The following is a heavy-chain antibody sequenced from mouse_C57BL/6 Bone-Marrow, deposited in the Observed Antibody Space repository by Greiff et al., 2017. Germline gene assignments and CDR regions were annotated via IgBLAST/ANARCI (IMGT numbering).Heavy chain of an antibody. V-gene: IGHV1-76*01. Sequence: VKVVESGAELVRPGASVKLSCKASGYTFTDYYINWVKQRPGQGLEWIARIYPGSGNTYYNEKFKGKATLTAEKSSSTAYMQLSSLTSEDSAVYFCARDGNYGFAYWGQGTLVTVSA. J-gene: IGHJ3*01. D-gene: IGHD2-1*01. CDR2: IYPGSGNT. CDR3: ARDGNYGFAY. CDR1: GYTFTDYY.